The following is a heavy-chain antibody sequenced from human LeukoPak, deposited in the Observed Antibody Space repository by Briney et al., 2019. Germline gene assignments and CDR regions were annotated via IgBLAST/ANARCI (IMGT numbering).Heavy chain of an antibody. J-gene: IGHJ4*02. CDR3: ARLSSSGFDY. V-gene: IGHV1-69*05. CDR1: GGTFSSYA. CDR2: IIPIFGTA. Sequence: SVKVSCKASGGTFSSYAISWVRQAPGQGLEWMGRIIPIFGTANYAHKFQGRVPLTTDESTSTARMELRSLRSEDTAVYYCARLSSSGFDYWGQGTLVTVSS. D-gene: IGHD6-19*01.